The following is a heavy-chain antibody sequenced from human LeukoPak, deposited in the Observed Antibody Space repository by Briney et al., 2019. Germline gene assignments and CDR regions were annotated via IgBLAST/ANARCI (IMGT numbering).Heavy chain of an antibody. Sequence: PGGSLRLSCAASGFTFSSYAMNWVRQAPGKGLEWVSVIYSGGSTYYADSVKGRFTISRDHSKNTLYLQMNSLRDEDTAVYYCARDMEGFDPWGQGTLVTVSS. CDR2: IYSGGST. CDR1: GFTFSSYA. CDR3: ARDMEGFDP. D-gene: IGHD1-1*01. V-gene: IGHV3-66*01. J-gene: IGHJ5*02.